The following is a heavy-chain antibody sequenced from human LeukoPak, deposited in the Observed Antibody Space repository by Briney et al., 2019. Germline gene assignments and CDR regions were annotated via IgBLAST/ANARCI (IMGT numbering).Heavy chain of an antibody. J-gene: IGHJ3*02. CDR1: GFTLSSYA. CDR2: ISYDGSNK. D-gene: IGHD4-17*01. V-gene: IGHV3-30-3*01. CDR3: ARTKDDGMTTVTTTAFDI. Sequence: GGSLRLSCAASGFTLSSYAMHWVRQAPGKGLEWVAVISYDGSNKYYADSVKGRFTISRDNSKNTLYLQMNSLRAEDTAVYYCARTKDDGMTTVTTTAFDIWGQGTMVTVSS.